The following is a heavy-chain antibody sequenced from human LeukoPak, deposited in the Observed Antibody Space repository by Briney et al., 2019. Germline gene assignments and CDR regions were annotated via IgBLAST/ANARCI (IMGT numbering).Heavy chain of an antibody. V-gene: IGHV3-15*01. Sequence: KPEGSLRLSCVASGFTFTSAWLSWVRQAPGKRLEWVGRIKSKADGETTDYAAPVKDRFSISRDDSKNTLFLQMNSLKTEDTAVYYCTMDIPGYSYPFDYWGQGTLVTVSS. CDR3: TMDIPGYSYPFDY. J-gene: IGHJ4*02. CDR1: GFTFTSAW. CDR2: IKSKADGETT. D-gene: IGHD5-18*01.